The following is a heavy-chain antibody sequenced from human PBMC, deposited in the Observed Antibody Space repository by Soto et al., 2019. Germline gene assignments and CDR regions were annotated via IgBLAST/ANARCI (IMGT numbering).Heavy chain of an antibody. V-gene: IGHV1-46*01. CDR2: INPSDGGT. CDR3: AQDPRGTGSRFDY. D-gene: IGHD3-10*01. CDR1: GYTFTSYY. Sequence: QVQLVQSGAEVKKPGASVKVSCKASGYTFTSYYMHWVRQAPGQGLEWMGIINPSDGGTTYAQKFHGGVPLARDTSSGTVYMELRCRRSADIGVYYCAQDPRGTGSRFDYWCEGTPVTVS. J-gene: IGHJ4*02.